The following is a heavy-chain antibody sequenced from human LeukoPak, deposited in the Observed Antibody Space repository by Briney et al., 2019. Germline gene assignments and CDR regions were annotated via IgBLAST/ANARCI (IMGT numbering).Heavy chain of an antibody. J-gene: IGHJ4*02. CDR1: GGTFSSYA. D-gene: IGHD2-2*01. Sequence: SVKVSCKASGGTFSSYAISWVRQAPGQGLEWMGGIIPIFGTANYAQKFQGRVMITAGESTSTAYMELGSLRSEDTAVYYCARQYCSSTSCSLYYFDYWGQGTLVTVSS. CDR3: ARQYCSSTSCSLYYFDY. CDR2: IIPIFGTA. V-gene: IGHV1-69*13.